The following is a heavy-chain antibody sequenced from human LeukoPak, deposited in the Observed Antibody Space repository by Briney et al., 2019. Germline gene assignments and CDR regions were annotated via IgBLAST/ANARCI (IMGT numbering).Heavy chain of an antibody. CDR3: ARGNREITIFGVVIGYYYMDV. Sequence: SETLSLTCTVSGGSISSYYWSWIRQPPGKGLEWIWYIYYSGSTNYNPSLKSRVTISVDTSKNQFSLKLSSVTAADTAVYYCARGNREITIFGVVIGYYYMDVWGKGTTVTVSS. D-gene: IGHD3-3*01. V-gene: IGHV4-59*01. J-gene: IGHJ6*03. CDR1: GGSISSYY. CDR2: IYYSGST.